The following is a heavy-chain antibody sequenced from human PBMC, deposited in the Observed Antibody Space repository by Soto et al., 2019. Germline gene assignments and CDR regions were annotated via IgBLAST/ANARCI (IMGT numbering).Heavy chain of an antibody. CDR3: ARSTRAYCGGDCYSADAFDI. J-gene: IGHJ3*02. CDR1: GFTFSSYA. CDR2: ISYDGSNK. D-gene: IGHD2-21*02. V-gene: IGHV3-30-3*01. Sequence: QVQLVESGGGVVQPGRSLRLSCAASGFTFSSYAMHWVRQAPGKGLEWVAVISYDGSNKYYGDSVKGRFTISRDNSKNTLYLQMTSLRAEDTAVYYCARSTRAYCGGDCYSADAFDIWGQGTMVTVSS.